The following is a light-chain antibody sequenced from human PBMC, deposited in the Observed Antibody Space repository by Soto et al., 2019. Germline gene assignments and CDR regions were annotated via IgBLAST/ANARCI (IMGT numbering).Light chain of an antibody. J-gene: IGLJ1*01. V-gene: IGLV1-51*02. CDR2: ENN. Sequence: QSVLTQPPSVSAAPGQKVTLSCSGSSSNIGNNYVSWYQQLPGTAPKLLIYENNKRPSGIPDRFSGSKSGTSATLGITGLQTGDEADYYCGTWDSSLRGVFGTGTKLTVL. CDR3: GTWDSSLRGV. CDR1: SSNIGNNY.